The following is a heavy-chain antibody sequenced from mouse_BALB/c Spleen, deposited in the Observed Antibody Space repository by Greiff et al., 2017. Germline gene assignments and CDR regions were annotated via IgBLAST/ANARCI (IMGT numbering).Heavy chain of an antibody. J-gene: IGHJ4*01. CDR3: ARFPTATAMDY. D-gene: IGHD1-2*01. CDR1: GYSITSDYA. Sequence: EVQLVESGPGLVKPSQSLSLTCTVTGYSITSDYAWNWIRQFPGNKLEWMGYISYSGSTSYNPSLKSRISITRDTSKNQFFLQLNSVTTEDTATYYCARFPTATAMDYWGQGTSVTVSS. CDR2: ISYSGST. V-gene: IGHV3-2*02.